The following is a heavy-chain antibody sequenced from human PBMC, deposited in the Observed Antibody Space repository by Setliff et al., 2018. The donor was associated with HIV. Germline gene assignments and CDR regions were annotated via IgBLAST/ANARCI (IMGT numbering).Heavy chain of an antibody. Sequence: PSETLSLTCAVSDYSISSGYYWGWIRQPPGKGLEWIGGIYHSGSTYYNPSLKSRVTISVDTSKNHFSLKLSSVTAADTAVYYSARLNNGAHYFHFDYWGQGTLVTVSS. CDR2: IYHSGST. CDR3: ARLNNGAHYFHFDY. CDR1: DYSISSGYY. D-gene: IGHD1-20*01. J-gene: IGHJ4*02. V-gene: IGHV4-38-2*01.